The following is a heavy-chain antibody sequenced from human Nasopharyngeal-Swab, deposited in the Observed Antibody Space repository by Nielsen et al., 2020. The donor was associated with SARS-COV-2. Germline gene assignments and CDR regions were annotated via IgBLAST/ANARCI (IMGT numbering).Heavy chain of an antibody. CDR1: GFSFSSFW. V-gene: IGHV3-74*01. CDR3: ARDIGGFGGY. D-gene: IGHD4-23*01. CDR2: IDTGGTRT. Sequence: GKSLKISCAASGFSFSSFWMHWVRQVPGEGLVWVSRIDTGGTRTDYAESVKGRFTISRDNAKNTLYLQMNNLRPEDTAVYYCARDIGGFGGYWGQGTLVTVSS. J-gene: IGHJ4*01.